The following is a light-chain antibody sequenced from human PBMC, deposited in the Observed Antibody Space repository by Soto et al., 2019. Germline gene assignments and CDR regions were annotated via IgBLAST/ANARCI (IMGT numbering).Light chain of an antibody. CDR2: ANT. J-gene: IGLJ2*01. Sequence: QSVLTQPPSVSGAPGQRVTISCTGSSSNIGAGIDVHWYQKFPGTAPKLLIYANTNRPSRVPDRFSGSKSGTSASLAITGLQAEDEADYYCQSYDNSLSGPVFGGGTKLTVL. V-gene: IGLV1-40*01. CDR3: QSYDNSLSGPV. CDR1: SSNIGAGID.